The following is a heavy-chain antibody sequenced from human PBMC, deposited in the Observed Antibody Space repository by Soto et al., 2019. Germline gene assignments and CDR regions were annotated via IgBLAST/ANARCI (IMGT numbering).Heavy chain of an antibody. CDR3: ARANRNSEY. J-gene: IGHJ4*02. CDR2: IYYNGNT. Sequence: QVQLQESGPGLVKPSETLSLTCTVSGGSISNHYWSWIRQPPGKGLEWIGYIYYNGNTNYNPSLKGGVPISVDTSMNQSSLRLSAVTAADTGVYYCARANRNSEYWGQGTLVTVSS. D-gene: IGHD5-12*01. V-gene: IGHV4-59*11. CDR1: GGSISNHY.